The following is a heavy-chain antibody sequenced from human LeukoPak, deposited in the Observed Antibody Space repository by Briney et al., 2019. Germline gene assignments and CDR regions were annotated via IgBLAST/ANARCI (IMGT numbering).Heavy chain of an antibody. V-gene: IGHV3-23*01. D-gene: IGHD6-6*01. CDR2: ISVSGGGK. Sequence: GGSLRLSCAASGFTFSNYAMSWVRQAPGKGLEWVSSISVSGGGKYYPDSVKGRFTISRDNSKNTLYLQMNSLRAEDTAVYYRANRGFGSSSTPKYHFDYWGQGTLVTVSS. CDR1: GFTFSNYA. CDR3: ANRGFGSSSTPKYHFDY. J-gene: IGHJ4*02.